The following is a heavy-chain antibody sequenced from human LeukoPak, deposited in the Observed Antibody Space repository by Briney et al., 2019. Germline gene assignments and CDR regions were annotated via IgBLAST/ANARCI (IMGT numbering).Heavy chain of an antibody. V-gene: IGHV6-1*01. D-gene: IGHD1-26*01. J-gene: IGHJ4*02. CDR3: ARNSADLDF. Sequence: SQTLSLTCDVSGDSVSSKSSAWNWIRQSPSRGLEWLGRTYYRSKRNYHYAVAVKSRLTLNPDTSKNQFSLQLNSVTPEDTALYYCARNSADLDFWGQGILVTVSS. CDR1: GDSVSSKSSA. CDR2: TYYRSKRNY.